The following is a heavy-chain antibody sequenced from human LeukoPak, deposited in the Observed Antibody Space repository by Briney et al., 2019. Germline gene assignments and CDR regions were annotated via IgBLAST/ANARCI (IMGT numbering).Heavy chain of an antibody. CDR3: ARGGYYDILTSLDY. J-gene: IGHJ4*02. Sequence: PXXGLXXIXXIYYSWSTNYNPSLKSRVTISVDTSKNQFSLKLSSVTAADTAVYYCARGGYYDILTSLDYWGQGTLVTVSS. V-gene: IGHV4-59*08. CDR2: IYYSWST. D-gene: IGHD3-9*01.